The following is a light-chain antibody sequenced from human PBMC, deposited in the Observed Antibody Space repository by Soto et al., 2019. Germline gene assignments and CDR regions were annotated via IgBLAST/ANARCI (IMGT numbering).Light chain of an antibody. V-gene: IGKV3-15*01. CDR3: QQYYKWPLT. CDR1: QSVFNN. J-gene: IGKJ4*01. CDR2: DAS. Sequence: EIVMTQSPATLSVSPGERATLSCWASQSVFNNLAWYQQKPGQAPRLLIYDASTRATGIPARLSGSGSGTEFTLTISSLESQDFAVYYCQQYYKWPLTFGGGTKV.